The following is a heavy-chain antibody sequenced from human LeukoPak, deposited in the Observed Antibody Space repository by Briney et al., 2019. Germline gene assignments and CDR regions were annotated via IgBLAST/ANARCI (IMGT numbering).Heavy chain of an antibody. Sequence: PSETLSLTCTVSGGSISSYYWSWIRQPPGKGLEWIGYIYYSGSTNYNPPLKSRVTISVDTSKSQFSLKLSSVTAADTAVYYCARVRRWLQHYYYMDVWGKGTTVTVSS. J-gene: IGHJ6*03. D-gene: IGHD5-24*01. CDR2: IYYSGST. CDR1: GGSISSYY. CDR3: ARVRRWLQHYYYMDV. V-gene: IGHV4-59*01.